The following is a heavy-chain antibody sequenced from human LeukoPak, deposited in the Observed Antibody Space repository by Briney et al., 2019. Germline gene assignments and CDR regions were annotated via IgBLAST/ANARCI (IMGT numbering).Heavy chain of an antibody. V-gene: IGHV4-61*05. J-gene: IGHJ4*02. CDR3: ARAALEGRFDY. CDR1: GGSISSSSYY. CDR2: IYTSGST. Sequence: SETLSLTCTVSGGSISSSSYYWGWIRQPPGKGLEWIGRIYTSGSTNYNPSLKSRVTMSVDTSKNQFSLKLSSVTAADTAVYYCARAALEGRFDYWGQGTLVTVSS. D-gene: IGHD3-3*01.